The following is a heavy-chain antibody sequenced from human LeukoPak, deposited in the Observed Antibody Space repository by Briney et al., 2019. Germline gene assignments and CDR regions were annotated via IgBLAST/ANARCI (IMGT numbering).Heavy chain of an antibody. J-gene: IGHJ6*02. V-gene: IGHV3-23*01. CDR1: GFTFSSYA. CDR2: ISGSGGST. D-gene: IGHD3-22*01. Sequence: GGSLRLSCAASGFTFSSYAMSWVRQAPGEGLEWVSAISGSGGSTYYADSVKGRFTISRDNSKNTLYLQMNSLRAEDTAVYYCARDPFYYDSSGYPDKYYYYGMDVWGQGTTVTVSS. CDR3: ARDPFYYDSSGYPDKYYYYGMDV.